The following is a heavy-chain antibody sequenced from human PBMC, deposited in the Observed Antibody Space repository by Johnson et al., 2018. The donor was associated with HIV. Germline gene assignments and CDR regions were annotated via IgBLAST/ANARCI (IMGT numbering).Heavy chain of an antibody. CDR1: GFTFDDYG. V-gene: IGHV3-20*04. D-gene: IGHD3-16*01. CDR3: ARVGDYYDYVWGSFDI. CDR2: INWGGGST. Sequence: EVQLVESGGGVVRPGGSLRLSCAASGFTFDDYGMSWVRQAPGKGVEWVLGINWGGGSTGYAESVKVRFTISRDHAKNSLYLKMNSLRAEETALYYCARVGDYYDYVWGSFDIWGQGTMVTVSS. J-gene: IGHJ3*02.